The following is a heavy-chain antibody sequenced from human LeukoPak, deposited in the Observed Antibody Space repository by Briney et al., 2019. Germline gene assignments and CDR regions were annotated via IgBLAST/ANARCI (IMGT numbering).Heavy chain of an antibody. V-gene: IGHV3-48*04. J-gene: IGHJ3*02. Sequence: GGSLRLSCAASGFTFSGYSMNWVRQAPGKGLEWVSYISSSSSIIYYADSVKGRFTISRDNAKNSLYLQMNSLRAEDTAVYYCARDPEGPVDAFDIWGQGTMVTVSS. CDR3: ARDPEGPVDAFDI. CDR2: ISSSSSII. CDR1: GFTFSGYS.